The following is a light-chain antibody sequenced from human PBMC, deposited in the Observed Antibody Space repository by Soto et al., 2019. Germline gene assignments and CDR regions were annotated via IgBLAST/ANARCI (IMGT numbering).Light chain of an antibody. Sequence: QSVLTQPPSVSGSPGQSVTISCTGTSSDVGNYNHISWYQQAPGIAPKLMLYDVSNRPPGVPDRFSGSKSGNTASLTISGLQAEDEADYHCSSYTGRSTLVIFGGGTKLTVL. CDR2: DVS. V-gene: IGLV2-18*02. CDR3: SSYTGRSTLVI. J-gene: IGLJ2*01. CDR1: SSDVGNYNH.